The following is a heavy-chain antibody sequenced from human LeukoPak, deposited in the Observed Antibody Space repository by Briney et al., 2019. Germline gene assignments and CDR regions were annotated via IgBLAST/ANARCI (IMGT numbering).Heavy chain of an antibody. CDR3: ARHQRGNSDAFDI. D-gene: IGHD4-23*01. J-gene: IGHJ3*02. Sequence: SETLSLTCTVSGGSISSYYWSWIRQPPGKGLEWIGYIYYSGSTNYNPSLKSRVTISVDMSKNQFSLKLRSVTAADTAVYYCARHQRGNSDAFDIWGQGTMVTVSS. CDR2: IYYSGST. CDR1: GGSISSYY. V-gene: IGHV4-59*01.